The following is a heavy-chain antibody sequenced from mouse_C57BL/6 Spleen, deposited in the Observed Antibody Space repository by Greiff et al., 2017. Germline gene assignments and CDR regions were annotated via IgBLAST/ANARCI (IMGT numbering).Heavy chain of an antibody. Sequence: EVQGVESGGGLVQPGGSLKLSCAASGFTFSDYYMYWVRQTPEKRLEWVAYISNGGGSTYYPDTVKGRFTISRDNAKNTLYLQMSRLKSEDTAMYYCASLYGYAWFAYWGQGTLVTVSA. CDR3: ASLYGYAWFAY. CDR1: GFTFSDYY. J-gene: IGHJ3*01. CDR2: ISNGGGST. D-gene: IGHD2-2*01. V-gene: IGHV5-12*01.